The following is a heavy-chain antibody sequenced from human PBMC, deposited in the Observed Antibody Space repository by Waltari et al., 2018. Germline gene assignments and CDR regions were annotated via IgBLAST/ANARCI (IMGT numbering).Heavy chain of an antibody. CDR2: IIPIFGTVP. J-gene: IGHJ5*02. CDR3: ARRQLGGAFDP. D-gene: IGHD1-26*01. CDR1: GGTVGSYA. Sequence: QVPLAQSGDEVKKPAPSVKVSCKVSGGTVGSYAITWVRQAPGEGLEWMGGIIPIFGTVPNYAQKFQGRLTVTADEATATVYMDLSSLRSDDTAVYYCARRQLGGAFDPWGQGTLVSVSS. V-gene: IGHV1-69*12.